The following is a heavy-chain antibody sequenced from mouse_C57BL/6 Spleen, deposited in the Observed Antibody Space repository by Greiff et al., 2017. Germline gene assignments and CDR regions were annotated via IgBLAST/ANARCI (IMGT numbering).Heavy chain of an antibody. V-gene: IGHV1-53*01. CDR3: ARGRGDYYGSRGYFDV. D-gene: IGHD1-1*01. J-gene: IGHJ1*03. CDR2: INPSNGGT. Sequence: QVQLQQPGTELVKPGASVTLSCKASGYTFTSYWMHRVQQRPGQGLEWIGNINPSNGGTNYNEKFKSKATLSVDKSSSTAYIQLSRLTSEDSAGYYCARGRGDYYGSRGYFDVWGTGTTVTVSS. CDR1: GYTFTSYW.